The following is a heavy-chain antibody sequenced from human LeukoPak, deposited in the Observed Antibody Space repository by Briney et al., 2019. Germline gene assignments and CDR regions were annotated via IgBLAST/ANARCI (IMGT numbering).Heavy chain of an antibody. J-gene: IGHJ4*02. CDR3: ARVYGSGSYPDY. D-gene: IGHD3-10*01. CDR1: GGSISSSSYY. CDR2: IYYSGST. Sequence: SETLSLTCTVSGGSISSSSYYWGWIRQPPGKGLEWIGSIYYSGSTYYNPSLKSRVTISVDTSKNQFSLKLSSVTAADTAVYYCARVYGSGSYPDYWGQGTLVTVSS. V-gene: IGHV4-39*07.